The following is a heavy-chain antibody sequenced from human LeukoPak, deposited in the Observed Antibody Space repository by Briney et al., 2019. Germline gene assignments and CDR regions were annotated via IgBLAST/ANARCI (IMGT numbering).Heavy chain of an antibody. J-gene: IGHJ4*02. Sequence: GGSLRLSCAASGFTVSSNYMSWVRQAPGKGLEWVSGINWNGGSTGYADSVKGRFTISRDNAKNSLYLQMNSLRAEDTALYYCARDSGSYVSDFDYWGQGTLVTVSS. CDR1: GFTVSSNY. CDR2: INWNGGST. CDR3: ARDSGSYVSDFDY. D-gene: IGHD1-26*01. V-gene: IGHV3-20*04.